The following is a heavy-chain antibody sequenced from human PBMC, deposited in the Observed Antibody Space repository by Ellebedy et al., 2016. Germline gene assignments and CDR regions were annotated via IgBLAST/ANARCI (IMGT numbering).Heavy chain of an antibody. CDR1: GFTFDDYG. Sequence: SLKISXAASGFTFDDYGMHWVRQVPGKGLEWVAGISWNSVSIGYADSVRGRFIISRDNAKNSLYLQMNSLRAEDTALYFCAKCILPTIYYGMDVWGLGTTVTVSS. J-gene: IGHJ6*02. CDR3: AKCILPTIYYGMDV. D-gene: IGHD3-9*01. V-gene: IGHV3-9*01. CDR2: ISWNSVSI.